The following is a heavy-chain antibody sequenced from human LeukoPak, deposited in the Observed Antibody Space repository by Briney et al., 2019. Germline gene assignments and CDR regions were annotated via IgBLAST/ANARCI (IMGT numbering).Heavy chain of an antibody. CDR3: ARGGYGIPFDY. J-gene: IGHJ4*02. V-gene: IGHV4-59*01. CDR1: GGSISGYY. D-gene: IGHD4-17*01. Sequence: PSETLSLTCTVSGGSISGYYWSWIRQSPGKELEWIGYLYNSGSTRYSPSLKSRVTISLDTSKNQISLRLTSVTAADTAVYYCARGGYGIPFDYWGQGSLVTVSS. CDR2: LYNSGST.